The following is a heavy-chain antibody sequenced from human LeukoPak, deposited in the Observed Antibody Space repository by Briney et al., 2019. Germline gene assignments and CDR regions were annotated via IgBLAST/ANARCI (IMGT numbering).Heavy chain of an antibody. J-gene: IGHJ6*02. CDR3: ASGGDCSSTSCYTNYYYYYGMDV. CDR2: MNPNSGNT. CDR1: GYTFTSYD. V-gene: IGHV1-8*01. D-gene: IGHD2-2*02. Sequence: ASVKVSCKASGYTFTSYDINWVRQATGQGLEWMGWMNPNSGNTGYAQKFQGRVTMTRNTSISTAYMELSSLRSEDTAVYYCASGGDCSSTSCYTNYYYYYGMDVWGQGTTVTVSS.